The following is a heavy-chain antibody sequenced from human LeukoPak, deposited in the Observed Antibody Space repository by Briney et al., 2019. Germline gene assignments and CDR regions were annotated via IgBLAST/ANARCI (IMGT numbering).Heavy chain of an antibody. CDR1: GYTFTGYY. V-gene: IGHV1-18*04. D-gene: IGHD5-18*01. CDR2: ISAYNGNT. CDR3: ARDGGIQLWDFDY. Sequence: ASVKVSCKASGYTFTGYYMHWVRQAPGQGLEWMGWISAYNGNTNYAQKLQGRVTMTTDTSTSTAYMELRSLRSDGTAVYYCARDGGIQLWDFDYWGQGTLVTVSS. J-gene: IGHJ4*02.